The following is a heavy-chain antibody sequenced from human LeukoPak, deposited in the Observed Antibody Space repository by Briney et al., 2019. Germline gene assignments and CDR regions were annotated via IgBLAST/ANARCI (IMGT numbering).Heavy chain of an antibody. Sequence: PSETLSLTCAVYGGSFGDYYWSWIRQPPGKGLEWIGYIYYSGSTYYNPSLKSRVTISVDTSKNQFSLKLSSVTAADTAVYYCARAPWTYYDILTGTNLRWFDPWGQGTPVTVSS. J-gene: IGHJ5*02. CDR2: IYYSGST. CDR1: GGSFGDYY. CDR3: ARAPWTYYDILTGTNLRWFDP. V-gene: IGHV4-30-4*01. D-gene: IGHD3-9*01.